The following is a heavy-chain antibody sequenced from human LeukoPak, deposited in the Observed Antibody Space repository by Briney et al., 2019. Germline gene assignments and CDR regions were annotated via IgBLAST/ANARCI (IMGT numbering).Heavy chain of an antibody. V-gene: IGHV3-48*01. CDR1: GFTFSIHG. J-gene: IGHJ4*02. CDR3: ARQSPAFDY. CDR2: ISSGSRTI. Sequence: GGSLRLSCAASGFTFSIHGMHWVRQARGKGLEWTSYISSGSRTITYADSVKGRFTISRDDAKNSLYLQMDSLRAEDTAVYYCARQSPAFDYWGQGTLVTVSS.